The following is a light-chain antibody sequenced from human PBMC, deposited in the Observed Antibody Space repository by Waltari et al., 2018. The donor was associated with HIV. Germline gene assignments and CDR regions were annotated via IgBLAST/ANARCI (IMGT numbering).Light chain of an antibody. CDR1: SDYRNHA. V-gene: IGLV4-69*01. J-gene: IGLJ2*01. Sequence: QLVLTQSPSASASRGASVRLTCTLNSDYRNHALAWPQQLPGKGPRFLMKLKDDGSQRGADVIPDRFSGSSSGTERYLIISRLQSDDDGDYYCHSWCTYYLVFGGGTKLTVL. CDR3: HSWCTYYLV. CDR2: LKDDGSQ.